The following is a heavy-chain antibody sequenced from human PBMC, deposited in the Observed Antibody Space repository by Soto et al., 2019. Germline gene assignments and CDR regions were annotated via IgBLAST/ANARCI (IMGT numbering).Heavy chain of an antibody. V-gene: IGHV1-69*06. CDR1: GGTFSSYA. Sequence: QVQLVQSGAEVKKPGSSVKVSCKASGGTFSSYAISWVRQAPGQGLEWMGGIIPIFGTANSAQKFQGRVTITADKSTSTAYMELSSLRSEDTAVYYCARGTYYYDSSGYYLDYWGQGTLVTVSS. D-gene: IGHD3-22*01. J-gene: IGHJ4*02. CDR2: IIPIFGTA. CDR3: ARGTYYYDSSGYYLDY.